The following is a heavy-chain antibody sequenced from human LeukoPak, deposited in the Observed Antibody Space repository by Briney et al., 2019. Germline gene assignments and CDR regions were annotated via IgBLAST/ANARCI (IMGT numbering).Heavy chain of an antibody. CDR2: INTNTGNP. V-gene: IGHV7-4-1*02. J-gene: IGHJ4*02. D-gene: IGHD3-3*01. Sequence: ASVTVSCKASGYTFTSYAMNWVRQAPGQGLEWMGWINTNTGNPTYAQGFTGRFVFSLDTSVSTAYLQISSLKAEDTAVYYCARSQTTYYDFWSGYSTGYFDYWGQGTLVTVSS. CDR3: ARSQTTYYDFWSGYSTGYFDY. CDR1: GYTFTSYA.